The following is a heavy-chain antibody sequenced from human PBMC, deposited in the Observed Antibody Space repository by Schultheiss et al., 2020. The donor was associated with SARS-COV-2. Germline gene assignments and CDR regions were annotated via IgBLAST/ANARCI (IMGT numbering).Heavy chain of an antibody. V-gene: IGHV3-48*04. CDR2: ISSSGSTI. CDR3: ASLTAALGY. D-gene: IGHD2-21*02. Sequence: GGSLRLSCAASGFTFSSYSMNWVRQAPGKGLEWVSYISSSGSTIYYADSVKGRFTISRDNAKNSLYLQMNSLRAEDTALYYCASLTAALGYWGQGTLVTVSS. CDR1: GFTFSSYS. J-gene: IGHJ4*02.